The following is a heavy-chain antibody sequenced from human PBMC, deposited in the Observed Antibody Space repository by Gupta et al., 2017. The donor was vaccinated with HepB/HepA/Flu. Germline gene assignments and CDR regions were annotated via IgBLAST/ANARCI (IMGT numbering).Heavy chain of an antibody. CDR3: GSERGRLNSGSSYFDY. J-gene: IGHJ4*02. CDR1: GLTFSSFA. Sequence: EVQLLESRGSLVQTGGSVRLSCAASGLTFSSFAMSWVRQAPGKGLEWVSGISGSGGSTYYAESVKVRFTMARDNSKSTLVLQRNSLGAEDKDVYVCGSERGRLNSGSSYFDYWGQGPLVTVAA. V-gene: IGHV3-23*01. CDR2: ISGSGGST. D-gene: IGHD1-26*01.